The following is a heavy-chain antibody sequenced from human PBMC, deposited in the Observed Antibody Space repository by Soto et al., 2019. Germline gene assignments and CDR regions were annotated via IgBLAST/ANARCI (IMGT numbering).Heavy chain of an antibody. V-gene: IGHV3-74*01. D-gene: IGHD3-16*01. CDR3: AKGGYYYYGMDV. CDR2: INSDGSST. Sequence: GGSLRLSCAASGFTFSRYWMHWVRQAPGKGLVWVSRINSDGSSTNYADSVKGRFTISRDNAKNTLYLQMNSLRAEDTAVYYCAKGGYYYYGMDVWGQGTTVTVSS. J-gene: IGHJ6*02. CDR1: GFTFSRYW.